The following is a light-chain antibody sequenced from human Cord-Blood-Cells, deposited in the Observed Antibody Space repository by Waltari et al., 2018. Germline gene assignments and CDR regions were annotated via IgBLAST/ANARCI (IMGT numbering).Light chain of an antibody. J-gene: IGLJ1*01. Sequence: QSALTQPASVSGSPGQSLTISCTGTSSDVGSYNLVSWYQQHPGKAPKPMIYEVSKRPSGVSNRFSGSKSGNTASLTISGLQAEDEADYYCCSYAGSSTYVFGTGTKVTV. V-gene: IGLV2-23*02. CDR1: SSDVGSYNL. CDR3: CSYAGSSTYV. CDR2: EVS.